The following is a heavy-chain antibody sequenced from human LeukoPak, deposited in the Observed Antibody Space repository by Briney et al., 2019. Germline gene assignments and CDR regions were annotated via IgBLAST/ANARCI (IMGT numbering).Heavy chain of an antibody. J-gene: IGHJ4*02. V-gene: IGHV3-30*02. CDR1: GFTFSIYG. CDR2: IRYDGSNK. D-gene: IGHD6-19*01. CDR3: AKDLGQWLAQYYFDY. Sequence: GRSLRLSCAASGFTFSIYGMHWVRQAPGKGLEWVAFIRYDGSNKYYADSVKGRVTISRDNSKPTLYLQMNSLRAEDTAVYYCAKDLGQWLAQYYFDYWGQGTLVTVSS.